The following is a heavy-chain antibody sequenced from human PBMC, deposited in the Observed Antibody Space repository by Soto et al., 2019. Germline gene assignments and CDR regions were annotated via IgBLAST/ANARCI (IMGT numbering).Heavy chain of an antibody. CDR1: GFTFDDYA. Sequence: GGSLRLSCAASGFTFDDYAMHWVRQAPGKGLEWVSGISWNSGSIGYADSVKGRFTISRDNAKNSLYLQMNSLRAEDTALYYCARYYDEAYFDYWGQGTLVTVSS. J-gene: IGHJ4*02. V-gene: IGHV3-9*01. CDR3: ARYYDEAYFDY. CDR2: ISWNSGSI. D-gene: IGHD1-26*01.